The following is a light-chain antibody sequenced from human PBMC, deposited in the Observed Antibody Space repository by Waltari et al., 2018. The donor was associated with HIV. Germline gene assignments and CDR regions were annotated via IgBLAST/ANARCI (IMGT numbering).Light chain of an antibody. Sequence: EIVLTQSPGTLSLSPGERATLSCRASQSVSSSYLAWYQQKPGQAPRLLIYGASSRATGIPDRFSGSGSGTDFTLTISRLETEDYAVYYCHQYGSSISYSFGQGTKLEIK. J-gene: IGKJ2*03. CDR1: QSVSSSY. V-gene: IGKV3-20*01. CDR3: HQYGSSISYS. CDR2: GAS.